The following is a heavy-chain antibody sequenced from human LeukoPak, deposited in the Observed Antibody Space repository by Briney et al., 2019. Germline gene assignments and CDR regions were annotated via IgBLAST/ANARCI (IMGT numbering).Heavy chain of an antibody. CDR1: GGSMTNYY. V-gene: IGHV4-59*01. D-gene: IGHD5-18*01. J-gene: IGHJ6*03. CDR3: AREGAGSYGFRYIDV. Sequence: SETLSLTCTVSGGSMTNYYWTWIRQPPGEGLEWLAYIYYYGSTNYNPSLESRLTLTVGTSKNQFSLKLSSVTAADTAVYYCAREGAGSYGFRYIDVWGKGTTVTVS. CDR2: IYYYGST.